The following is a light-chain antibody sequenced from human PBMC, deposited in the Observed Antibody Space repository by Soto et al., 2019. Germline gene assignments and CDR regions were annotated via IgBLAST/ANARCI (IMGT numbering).Light chain of an antibody. J-gene: IGLJ2*01. CDR3: SSYAGSMDVV. CDR1: GSDVGGYNY. CDR2: EVS. V-gene: IGLV2-8*01. Sequence: QSALTQPPSASGSPGQSVTISCTGTGSDVGGYNYVSWYQQHPGKAPKLMIYEVSKRPSGVPDRFSGSKSGNTASLTVSGLQAEDEADYYCSSYAGSMDVVFGGGTKLTVL.